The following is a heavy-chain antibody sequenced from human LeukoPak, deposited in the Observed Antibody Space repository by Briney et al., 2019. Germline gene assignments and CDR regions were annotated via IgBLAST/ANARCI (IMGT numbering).Heavy chain of an antibody. CDR1: GYSFTSHY. Sequence: ASVKVSCKASGYSFTSHYMHWVRQAPGQGLEWMGIINPSGGSTNYAQSFQGRVAMTRDMSTSTVYMELSSLRSEDTAVYYCARDPGSGYEEHFDYWGQGTLVTVSS. J-gene: IGHJ4*02. CDR2: INPSGGST. CDR3: ARDPGSGYEEHFDY. V-gene: IGHV1-46*01. D-gene: IGHD5-12*01.